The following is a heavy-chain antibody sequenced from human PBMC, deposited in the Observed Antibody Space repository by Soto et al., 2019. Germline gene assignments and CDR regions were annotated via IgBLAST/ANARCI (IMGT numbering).Heavy chain of an antibody. D-gene: IGHD3-10*01. V-gene: IGHV5-51*01. CDR2: VYPGDSYI. CDR3: ARHVNSRTSMDDYYAVDV. Sequence: GESLKISCKASGYSFSTYWIGWVRQKPGKGLDWMGVVYPGDSYIRYSPSFQGHVTISAGKSISTAYLQWSSLRASDTAIYYCARHVNSRTSMDDYYAVDVWGLGTTVTVSS. J-gene: IGHJ6*02. CDR1: GYSFSTYW.